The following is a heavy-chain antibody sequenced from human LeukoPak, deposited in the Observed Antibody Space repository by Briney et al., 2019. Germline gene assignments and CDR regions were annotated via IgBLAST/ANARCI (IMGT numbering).Heavy chain of an antibody. J-gene: IGHJ5*02. CDR1: GGTFSSYA. Sequence: GASVKVSCKASGGTFSSYAISWVRQAPGQGLEWMGWINPNSGGTNYAQKFQGRVTMTRDTSISTAYMELSRLRSDDTAVYYCARGRYNWNFEASNWFDPWGQGTLVTVSS. D-gene: IGHD1-7*01. CDR2: INPNSGGT. CDR3: ARGRYNWNFEASNWFDP. V-gene: IGHV1-2*02.